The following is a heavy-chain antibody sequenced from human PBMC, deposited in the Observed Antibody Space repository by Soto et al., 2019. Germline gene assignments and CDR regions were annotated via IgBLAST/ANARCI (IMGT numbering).Heavy chain of an antibody. Sequence: GGSLRLSCAASGFTFSSYGMHWVRQAPGKGLEWVAVISYDGSNKYYADSVKGRFTISRDNSKNTLYLQMNSLRAEDTAVYYCAKDEGDSSAPIDYWGQGTLVTVSS. CDR1: GFTFSSYG. J-gene: IGHJ4*02. D-gene: IGHD3-22*01. V-gene: IGHV3-30*18. CDR2: ISYDGSNK. CDR3: AKDEGDSSAPIDY.